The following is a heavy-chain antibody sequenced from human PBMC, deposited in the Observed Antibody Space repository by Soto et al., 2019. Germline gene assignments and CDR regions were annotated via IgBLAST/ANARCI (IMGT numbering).Heavy chain of an antibody. CDR3: ARDYYYYGMDV. V-gene: IGHV4-61*01. J-gene: IGHJ6*02. CDR2: IYYSGST. Sequence: SDTLSLTCPISGGYVSSGSYYWRWIRQPPGKGLEWIGYIYYSGSTNYNASLKSRVTISVDTSKNQFSLKLSSVTAADTAVYYCARDYYYYGMDVWGQGTTVTVSS. CDR1: GGYVSSGSYY.